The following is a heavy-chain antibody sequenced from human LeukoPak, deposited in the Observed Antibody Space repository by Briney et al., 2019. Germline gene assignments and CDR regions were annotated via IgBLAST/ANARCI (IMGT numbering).Heavy chain of an antibody. Sequence: PGGSLRLSCAASGFTVSSNYMSWVRQAPGKGLEWVSVIYSGGSTYYADSVKGRFTISRDNSKNTLYLQMNSLRAEDTAVYYCARDKPQGDGYNRAFDIWGQGTMVTVSS. CDR3: ARDKPQGDGYNRAFDI. D-gene: IGHD5-24*01. CDR2: IYSGGST. CDR1: GFTVSSNY. V-gene: IGHV3-53*01. J-gene: IGHJ3*02.